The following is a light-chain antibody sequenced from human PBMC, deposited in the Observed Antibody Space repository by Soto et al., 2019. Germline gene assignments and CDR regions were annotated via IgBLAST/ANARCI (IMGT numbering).Light chain of an antibody. V-gene: IGLV2-14*01. Sequence: QSALTQSASVSGSPGQSITISCTGTSSDVGGYNFFSWYQLHPGKAPKLMIYDVSNRPSGVSDRFSGSKSGNTASLTISGPQAEDEADYYCSSYTSSSTLEVFGGGTKLTVL. CDR1: SSDVGGYNF. J-gene: IGLJ2*01. CDR3: SSYTSSSTLEV. CDR2: DVS.